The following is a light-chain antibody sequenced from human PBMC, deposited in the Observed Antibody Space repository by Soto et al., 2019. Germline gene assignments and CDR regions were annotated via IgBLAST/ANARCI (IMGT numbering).Light chain of an antibody. J-gene: IGKJ5*01. CDR3: QQRSNWPPKIT. CDR2: DAS. V-gene: IGKV1-9*01. Sequence: DIQMTQSPSSLSASVGDRVTITCRASQGISTYLVWYQQRQGRAPKLLIYDASNRATGIPARFSGSGSGTDFTLTISSLEPEDFAVYYCQQRSNWPPKITFGQGTRLEIK. CDR1: QGISTY.